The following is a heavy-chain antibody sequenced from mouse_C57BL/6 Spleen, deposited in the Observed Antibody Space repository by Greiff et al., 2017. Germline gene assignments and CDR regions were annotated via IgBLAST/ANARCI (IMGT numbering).Heavy chain of an antibody. CDR1: GYSITSGYY. CDR2: ISYDGSN. J-gene: IGHJ1*03. CDR3: AGGDYFWYFDV. Sequence: ESGPGLVKPSQSLSLTCSVTGYSITSGYYWNWIRQFPGNKLEWMGYISYDGSNNYNPSLKNRISITRDTSKNQFFLKLNSVTTEDTATYYCAGGDYFWYFDVWGTGTTVTVSS. V-gene: IGHV3-6*01. D-gene: IGHD1-1*01.